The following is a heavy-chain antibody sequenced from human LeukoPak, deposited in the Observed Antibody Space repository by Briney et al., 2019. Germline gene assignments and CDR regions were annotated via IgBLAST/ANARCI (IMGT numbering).Heavy chain of an antibody. V-gene: IGHV3-21*01. J-gene: IGHJ3*02. Sequence: PGGSLRLSCAASGFTFSTYYMNWVRQAPGKGLEWISSISGSSTYMYYADSVKGRFTISRDNSKNTLYLQMNSLRAEDTAVYYCAKAGMEMATIKGAFDIWGQGTMVTVSS. D-gene: IGHD5-24*01. CDR3: AKAGMEMATIKGAFDI. CDR1: GFTFSTYY. CDR2: ISGSSTYM.